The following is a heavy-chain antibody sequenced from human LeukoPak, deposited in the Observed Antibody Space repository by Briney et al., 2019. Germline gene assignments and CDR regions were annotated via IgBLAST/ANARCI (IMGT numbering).Heavy chain of an antibody. V-gene: IGHV3-33*01. CDR2: IWYDGSNK. CDR1: GFTFSSYG. J-gene: IGHJ6*02. D-gene: IGHD2-15*01. CDR3: ARGRAAAATRDNYYYYGMDV. Sequence: PGGSLRLSCAASGFTFSSYGMHWVRQAPGKGLEWVAVIWYDGSNKYYADSVKGRFTISRDNSKNTLYLRMNSLRAEDTAVYYCARGRAAAATRDNYYYYGMDVWGQGTTVTVSS.